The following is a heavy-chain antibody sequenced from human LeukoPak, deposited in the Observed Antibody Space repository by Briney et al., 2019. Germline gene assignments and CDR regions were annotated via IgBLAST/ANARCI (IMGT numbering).Heavy chain of an antibody. Sequence: ASVKVSCKASGYTFTSYDINWVRQATGQCLEWIGFTNPNTGNTVYAQKFQGRVIMTSDTSINTAYMELSSLTSEDTAVYYCARGSYFDYWGQGTLVTVSS. J-gene: IGHJ4*02. CDR1: GYTFTSYD. CDR3: ARGSYFDY. CDR2: TNPNTGNT. V-gene: IGHV1-8*01.